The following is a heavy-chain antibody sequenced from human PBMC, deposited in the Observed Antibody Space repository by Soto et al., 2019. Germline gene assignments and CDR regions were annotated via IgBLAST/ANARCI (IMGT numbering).Heavy chain of an antibody. J-gene: IGHJ4*01. Sequence: SSAKGSRRASGGTCRIHVLNWVRQAPGQGLEWMGGIIPIIGTPNYAPNFQGRVTITADASTNTVYLDVSSVRSQDPAVYYCARDLEFRDGNISHLDYWG. CDR2: IIPIIGTP. D-gene: IGHD3-10*01. CDR3: ARDLEFRDGNISHLDY. V-gene: IGHV1-69*13. CDR1: GGTCRIHV.